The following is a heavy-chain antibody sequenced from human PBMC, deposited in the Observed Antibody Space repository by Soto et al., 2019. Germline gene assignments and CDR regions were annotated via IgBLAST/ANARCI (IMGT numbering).Heavy chain of an antibody. Sequence: SETLSLTCTVSGDPITSYFWSWIRQPAGKGLEWIGHLFPGGTTSLNPSLKSRVSLSVDTSKNQFSLNLTSVTAADTAVYYCARDQSGAADFWGPGSLVTVSS. V-gene: IGHV4-4*07. CDR3: ARDQSGAADF. CDR2: LFPGGTT. CDR1: GDPITSYF. J-gene: IGHJ3*01. D-gene: IGHD7-27*01.